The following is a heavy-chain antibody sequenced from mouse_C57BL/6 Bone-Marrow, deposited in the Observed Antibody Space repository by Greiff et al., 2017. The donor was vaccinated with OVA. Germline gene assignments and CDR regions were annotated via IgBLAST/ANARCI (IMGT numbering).Heavy chain of an antibody. J-gene: IGHJ4*01. CDR2: IYPGSGST. CDR1: GYTFTSYW. Sequence: QVQLQQPGAELVKPGASVKMSCKASGYTFTSYWITWVKQRPGQGLEWIGDIYPGSGSTNYNEKFKSKATLTVDTSSSTAYMQLSSLTSEDSAVXYCAREGYYGSRDAMDYWGQGTSVTVSS. V-gene: IGHV1-55*01. CDR3: AREGYYGSRDAMDY. D-gene: IGHD1-1*01.